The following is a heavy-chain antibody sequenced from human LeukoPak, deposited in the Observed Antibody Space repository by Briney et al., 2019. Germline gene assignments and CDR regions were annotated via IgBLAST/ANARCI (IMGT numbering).Heavy chain of an antibody. Sequence: SETLSLTCTVSGGSISSSSYYWGWIRQPPGKGLEWIGSMYYSGSTYYNPSLKSRVTISVDTSKKQFSLKLSSVTAADTAVYYCARENYYDSSGYFLFDYWGQGTLVTVSS. D-gene: IGHD3-22*01. J-gene: IGHJ4*02. CDR3: ARENYYDSSGYFLFDY. V-gene: IGHV4-39*07. CDR1: GGSISSSSYY. CDR2: MYYSGST.